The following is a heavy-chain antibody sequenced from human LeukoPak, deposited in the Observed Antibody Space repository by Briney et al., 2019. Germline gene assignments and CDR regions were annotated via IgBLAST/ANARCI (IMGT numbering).Heavy chain of an antibody. CDR2: FYYSGST. J-gene: IGHJ1*01. D-gene: IGHD3-22*01. V-gene: IGHV4-39*07. CDR3: ARSTREGYYDSSGYYPNEH. Sequence: PSETLSLTCIVSGGSISSSSYYWGWIRQPPGKGLEWVGTFYYSGSTYQNPSLKSRVTISVDTSKNQFSLKLSSVAAADTAVYYCARSTREGYYDSSGYYPNEHWGQAPWSPSPQ. CDR1: GGSISSSSYY.